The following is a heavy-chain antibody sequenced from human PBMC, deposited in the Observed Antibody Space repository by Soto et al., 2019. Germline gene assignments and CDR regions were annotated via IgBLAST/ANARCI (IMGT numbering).Heavy chain of an antibody. CDR2: ISAYNGNT. V-gene: IGHV1-18*04. J-gene: IGHJ6*02. Sequence: ASVKVSCKASGYTFTSYGISWVRQAPGQGLEWMGWISAYNGNTNYAQKLQGRVTMTTDTSTSTAYMELRSLRSDDTAVYYCASSETHIAVADDYYYYGMDVWGQGTTVTVSS. CDR1: GYTFTSYG. D-gene: IGHD6-19*01. CDR3: ASSETHIAVADDYYYYGMDV.